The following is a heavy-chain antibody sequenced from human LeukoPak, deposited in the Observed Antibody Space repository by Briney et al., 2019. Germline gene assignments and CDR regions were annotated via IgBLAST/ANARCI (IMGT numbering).Heavy chain of an antibody. J-gene: IGHJ4*02. CDR2: ISYDGSNK. V-gene: IGHV3-30*03. CDR1: GFTFSSYG. CDR3: ARLSDISSGYFDY. Sequence: GGSLRLSCAASGFTFSSYGMHWVRQAPGKGLEWVAVISYDGSNKYYADSVKGRFTISRDNSKNTLYLQMNSLRAEDTAVYYCARLSDISSGYFDYWGQGTLVTVSS. D-gene: IGHD6-19*01.